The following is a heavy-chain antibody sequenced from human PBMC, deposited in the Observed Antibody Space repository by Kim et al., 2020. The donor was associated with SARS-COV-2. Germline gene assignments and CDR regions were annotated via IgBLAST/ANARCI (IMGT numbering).Heavy chain of an antibody. J-gene: IGHJ4*02. CDR3: ARGQRPLFTYYDFWSGYYFDY. D-gene: IGHD3-3*01. CDR1: GGSFSGYY. V-gene: IGHV4-34*01. Sequence: SETLSLTCAVYGGSFSGYYWSWIRQPPGKGLEWIGEINHSGSTNYNPSLKSRVTISVDTSKNQFSLKLSSVTAADTAVYYCARGQRPLFTYYDFWSGYYFDYWGQGTLVTVS. CDR2: INHSGST.